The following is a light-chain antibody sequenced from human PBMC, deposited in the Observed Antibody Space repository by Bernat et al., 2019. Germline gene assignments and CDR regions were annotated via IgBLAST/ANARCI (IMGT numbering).Light chain of an antibody. V-gene: IGKV1-39*01. CDR1: ETINNY. Sequence: TITCMAIETINNYLHWYQHKPGKAPKLLIYAASTLQSGVPSRFSGIGAGTEFTLTISSLQPEDVAPYYCQHSYGTPYSFGQGNKVEIK. J-gene: IGKJ2*03. CDR2: AAS. CDR3: QHSYGTPYS.